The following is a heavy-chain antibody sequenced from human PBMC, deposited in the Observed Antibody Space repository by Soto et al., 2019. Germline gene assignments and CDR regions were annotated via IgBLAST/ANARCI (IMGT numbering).Heavy chain of an antibody. CDR3: AALGRDGLGHDYRHTEGRDP. V-gene: IGHV1-69*01. CDR2: IIPLFNVA. J-gene: IGHJ3*01. Sequence: QVQLVQSGPEVKKPGSSVKVSCEASGGTFSNFAVNWVRQAPGQGLEWVGGIIPLFNVAKYAQKFEGRGTIVPDDSTSTADLGLSRLNSGVLAGYCRAALGRDGLGHDYRHTEGRDPWGLGTTVTVSP. CDR1: GGTFSNFA. D-gene: IGHD4-4*01.